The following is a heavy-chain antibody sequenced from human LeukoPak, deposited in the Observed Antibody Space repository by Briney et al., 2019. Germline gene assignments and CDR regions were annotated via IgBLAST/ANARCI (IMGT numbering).Heavy chain of an antibody. CDR2: IYSGGST. J-gene: IGHJ5*02. Sequence: PGGSLRLSCAASGFTVSSNYMSWVRQAPGKGLEWVSVIYSGGSTYYADSVKGRFTISRDNSKNTLYLQMNSLTAEDTAVYYCARGGLTTDNWFDPWGQGTLVTVSS. CDR3: ARGGLTTDNWFDP. CDR1: GFTVSSNY. D-gene: IGHD3-22*01. V-gene: IGHV3-53*01.